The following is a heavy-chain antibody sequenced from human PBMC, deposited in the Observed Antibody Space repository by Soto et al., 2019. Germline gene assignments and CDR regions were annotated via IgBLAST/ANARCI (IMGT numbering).Heavy chain of an antibody. CDR1: GGTFSSYA. J-gene: IGHJ6*02. Sequence: ASVKVSCKASGGTFSSYAISWVRQAPGQGLEWMGGIIPIFGTANYAQKFQGRVTITADESTSTAYMELSSLRPEDTAVYYCARDGNSGSNYVKKEVGYYYGMDVWGQGTTVTVSS. V-gene: IGHV1-69*13. CDR3: ARDGNSGSNYVKKEVGYYYGMDV. CDR2: IIPIFGTA. D-gene: IGHD4-4*01.